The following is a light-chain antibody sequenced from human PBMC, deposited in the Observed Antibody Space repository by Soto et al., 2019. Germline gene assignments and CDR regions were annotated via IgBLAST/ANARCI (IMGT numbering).Light chain of an antibody. CDR2: RNN. Sequence: QSVLTQPPSASGTPGQRVTISCSGSSSNIGSNYVYWYQQLPGTAPKLLIYRNNQRPSGVPDRFSGSKSGTSASLAISGLRSDDEADYYCAAWDDSLSGLVVFGGGTKLTVL. CDR1: SSNIGSNY. V-gene: IGLV1-47*01. J-gene: IGLJ2*01. CDR3: AAWDDSLSGLVV.